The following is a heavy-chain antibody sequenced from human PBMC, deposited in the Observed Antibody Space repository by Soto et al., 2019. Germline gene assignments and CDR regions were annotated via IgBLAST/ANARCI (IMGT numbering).Heavy chain of an antibody. CDR1: GFTFDDYA. J-gene: IGHJ5*02. Sequence: DVQLVESGGGLVQPGRSLRLSCAASGFTFDDYAMHWVRQAPGKGLEWVSGISWNSGSIGHADSVKGRFTISRDNAKNSLYLQMHSLRAEDTALYYCAKGPSDYGSGFMGWFDPWGQGPLVTVSS. D-gene: IGHD3-10*01. V-gene: IGHV3-9*01. CDR2: ISWNSGSI. CDR3: AKGPSDYGSGFMGWFDP.